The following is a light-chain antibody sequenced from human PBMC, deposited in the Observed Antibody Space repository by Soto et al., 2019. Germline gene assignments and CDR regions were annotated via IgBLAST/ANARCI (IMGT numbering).Light chain of an antibody. Sequence: QSVLTQPASVSGSPGQPITISCTGTSSDVGAYNYVSWYQLHPGKAPKLMIYEVNNRPSGVSHRFSGSKSGNTASLTFSGLQPEDEADYYCSSYGGGDTFHVIFGGGTQLTVL. CDR3: SSYGGGDTFHVI. J-gene: IGLJ2*01. CDR2: EVN. CDR1: SSDVGAYNY. V-gene: IGLV2-14*01.